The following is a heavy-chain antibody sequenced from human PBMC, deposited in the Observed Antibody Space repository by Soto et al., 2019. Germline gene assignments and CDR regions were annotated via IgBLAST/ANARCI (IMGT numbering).Heavy chain of an antibody. CDR1: GFTFSSYA. V-gene: IGHV3-30-3*01. CDR2: ISYDGSNK. D-gene: IGHD1-7*01. CDR3: AREKLELRTGAFDI. Sequence: PGGSLRLSCAASGFTFSSYAMHWVRQAPGKGLEWVAVISYDGSNKYYADSVKGRFTISRDNSKNTLYLQMNSLRAEDTAVYYCAREKLELRTGAFDIRGQGTMVTVSS. J-gene: IGHJ3*02.